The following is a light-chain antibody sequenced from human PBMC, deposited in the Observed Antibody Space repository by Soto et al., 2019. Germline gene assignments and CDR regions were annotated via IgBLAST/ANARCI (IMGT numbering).Light chain of an antibody. CDR2: SNN. CDR3: AAWDDSLNGAV. CDR1: SSNIGSNT. V-gene: IGLV1-44*01. Sequence: QSVLTQPPSASGTPGQRVTISGSGSSSNIGSNTVNWYQQLPGTAPKLLIYSNNQRPSGVPDRFSGSKSGTSASLAISGLHSEDEADYYCAAWDDSLNGAVFGGGTQLTVL. J-gene: IGLJ7*01.